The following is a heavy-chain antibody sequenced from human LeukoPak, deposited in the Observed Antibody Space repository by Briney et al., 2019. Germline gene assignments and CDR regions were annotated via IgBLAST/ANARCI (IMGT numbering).Heavy chain of an antibody. V-gene: IGHV3-30*02. J-gene: IGHJ4*02. D-gene: IGHD3-10*01. CDR1: GFTFSSYG. Sequence: GGSLRLSCAASGFTFSSYGMHWVRQAPGKGLEWVAFIRYDGSNKYYADSVKGRFTISRDNSKNTMYLQMNSLSTEDTAVYYCAKDLALWFGESYYFDYWGQGTLVTVSS. CDR2: IRYDGSNK. CDR3: AKDLALWFGESYYFDY.